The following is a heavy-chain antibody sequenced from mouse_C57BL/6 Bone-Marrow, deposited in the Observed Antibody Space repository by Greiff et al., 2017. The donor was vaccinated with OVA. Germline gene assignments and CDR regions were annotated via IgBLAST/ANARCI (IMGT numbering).Heavy chain of an antibody. CDR2: IDPSDSYT. V-gene: IGHV1-50*01. J-gene: IGHJ3*01. CDR3: ARSWNYVGFAY. Sequence: QVQLQQPGAELVKPGASVKLSCKASGYTFTSYWMQWVKQRPGQGLEWIGEIDPSDSYTNYNQKFKGKATLTVDTSSSTAYMQLSSLTSEDSAVYFCARSWNYVGFAYWGQGTLVTVSA. CDR1: GYTFTSYW. D-gene: IGHD1-1*01.